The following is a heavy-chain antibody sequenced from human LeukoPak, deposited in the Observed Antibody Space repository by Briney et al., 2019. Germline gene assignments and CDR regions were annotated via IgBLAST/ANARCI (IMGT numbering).Heavy chain of an antibody. J-gene: IGHJ4*02. Sequence: GRSLRLSCAASGFTFDDYAMHWVRQAPGKGLEWVSGISWNSGSIGYADSVKGRFTISRDNAKNSLYLQMNSLRAEDTALYYCAKDAVAGFDYWGQGTLVTVSS. CDR2: ISWNSGSI. CDR1: GFTFDDYA. V-gene: IGHV3-9*01. CDR3: AKDAVAGFDY. D-gene: IGHD6-19*01.